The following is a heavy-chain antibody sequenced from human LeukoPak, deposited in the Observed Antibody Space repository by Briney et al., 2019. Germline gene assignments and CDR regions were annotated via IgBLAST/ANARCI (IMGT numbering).Heavy chain of an antibody. CDR3: ARRMVAATPGHY. D-gene: IGHD2-15*01. CDR2: TYYRSKWYS. Sequence: SQTLSLTCAISGDSVSSNSAAWNWIRQSPSRGLEWLGRTYYRSKWYSDYAVSVKSRITINPDTSKNQFSLKLSSVTAADTAVYYCARRMVAATPGHYWGQGTLVTISS. V-gene: IGHV6-1*01. CDR1: GDSVSSNSAA. J-gene: IGHJ4*02.